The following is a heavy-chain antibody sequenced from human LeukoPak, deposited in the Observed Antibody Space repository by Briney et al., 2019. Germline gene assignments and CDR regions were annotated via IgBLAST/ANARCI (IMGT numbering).Heavy chain of an antibody. CDR3: ARSGREATEIDY. Sequence: GGSLRLSCAASGFTFSDYFKSWVRQAPGKGLEWLSYINGRGTYIDYAESLKGRITISRGNAQNSLYLQMNSLRVEDTAVYYCARSGREATEIDYWGQGTLVTVSS. J-gene: IGHJ4*02. D-gene: IGHD1-1*01. CDR1: GFTFSDYF. CDR2: INGRGTYI. V-gene: IGHV3-11*06.